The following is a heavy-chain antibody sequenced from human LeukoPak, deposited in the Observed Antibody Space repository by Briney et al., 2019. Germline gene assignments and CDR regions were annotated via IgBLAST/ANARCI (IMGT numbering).Heavy chain of an antibody. CDR1: GFIVSRNN. J-gene: IGHJ6*02. CDR2: ISYDGSNK. D-gene: IGHD5-18*01. CDR3: AKVYTYGRYHYHGMDV. V-gene: IGHV3-30*18. Sequence: GGSLRLSCAASGFIVSRNNLSWVRQAPGKGLEWVAIISYDGSNKYYADSVKGRFTISRDNSKNTLYLQMNSLRAEDTAVYYCAKVYTYGRYHYHGMDVWGQGTTVTVSS.